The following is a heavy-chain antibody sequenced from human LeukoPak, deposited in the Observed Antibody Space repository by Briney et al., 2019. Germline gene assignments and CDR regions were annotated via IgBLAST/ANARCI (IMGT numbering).Heavy chain of an antibody. CDR3: ARQPMGGYYDSSGYPTDAFDI. V-gene: IGHV5-51*01. CDR2: IYPGDSDT. Sequence: GESLKISCKGSGYRFTSYWIGWVRQMPGKGLEWMGIIYPGDSDTRYSLSFQGQVTISADKSISTAYLQWSSLKASDTAIYYCARQPMGGYYDSSGYPTDAFDIWGQGTMVTVSS. D-gene: IGHD3-22*01. CDR1: GYRFTSYW. J-gene: IGHJ3*02.